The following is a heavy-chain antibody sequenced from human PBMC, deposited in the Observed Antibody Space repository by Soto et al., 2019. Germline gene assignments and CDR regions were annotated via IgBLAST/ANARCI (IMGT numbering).Heavy chain of an antibody. Sequence: SETLSLTCTVSGGSISSSSYYWGWIRQPPGKGLEWIGSIYYSGSTYYNPSLKSRVTISVDTSKNQFSLKLSSVTAADTAVYYCARLGGSSLYWFDPWGQGTLVTVSS. J-gene: IGHJ5*02. D-gene: IGHD6-6*01. CDR1: GGSISSSSYY. V-gene: IGHV4-39*01. CDR3: ARLGGSSLYWFDP. CDR2: IYYSGST.